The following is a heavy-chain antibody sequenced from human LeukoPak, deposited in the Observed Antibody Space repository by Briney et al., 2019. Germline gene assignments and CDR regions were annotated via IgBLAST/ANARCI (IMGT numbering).Heavy chain of an antibody. CDR1: GGSISSYH. V-gene: IGHV4-59*01. D-gene: IGHD3-22*01. Sequence: SETLSLTCTVSGGSISSYHWSWIRQPPGKGLEWIGYIYYSGSTNYNPSLKSRVTISVDTSKNQFSLKLSSVTAADTAVYYCARLRYYYDSSGYYRYFDYWGQGTLVTVSS. CDR3: ARLRYYYDSSGYYRYFDY. J-gene: IGHJ4*02. CDR2: IYYSGST.